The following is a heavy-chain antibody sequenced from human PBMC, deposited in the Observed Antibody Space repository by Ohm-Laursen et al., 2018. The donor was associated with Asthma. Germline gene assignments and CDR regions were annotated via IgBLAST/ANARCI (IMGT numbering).Heavy chain of an antibody. V-gene: IGHV3-9*01. J-gene: IGHJ6*02. Sequence: SLRLSCAASGFTFDDYAMHWVRQAPGMGLGWVSGISWISGSMGYADSVQGRFTISRDNAKKSLYLQMNTLRAEDTALYYCAKDIGSSLFYGMDVWGQGTTVTVSS. CDR2: ISWISGSM. D-gene: IGHD1-26*01. CDR3: AKDIGSSLFYGMDV. CDR1: GFTFDDYA.